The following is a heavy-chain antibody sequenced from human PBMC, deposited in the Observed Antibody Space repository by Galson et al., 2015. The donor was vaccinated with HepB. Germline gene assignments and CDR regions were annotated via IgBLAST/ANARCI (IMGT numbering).Heavy chain of an antibody. CDR2: ISGSGGST. V-gene: IGHV3-23*01. CDR1: GFTFSSYA. CDR3: AKDSSDSSGWELDYGMDV. J-gene: IGHJ6*02. D-gene: IGHD6-19*01. Sequence: SLRLSCAASGFTFSSYAMSWVRQAPGKGLEWVSAISGSGGSTYYADSVKGRFTISRDNSKNTLYLQMNSLRAEDTAVYYCAKDSSDSSGWELDYGMDVWGQGTTVTVSS.